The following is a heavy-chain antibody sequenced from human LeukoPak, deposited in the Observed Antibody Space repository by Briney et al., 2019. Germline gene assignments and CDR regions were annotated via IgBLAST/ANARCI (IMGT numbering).Heavy chain of an antibody. J-gene: IGHJ3*02. CDR3: ARVRIDYYDSSGYYLGAFDI. CDR1: GGSISSYY. V-gene: IGHV4-38-2*02. Sequence: SETLSLTCTVSGGSISSYYWAWIRQPPGKGLEWIGSIYHSGSTYYNPSLNSRVTISVDTSKNHFSLKLSSVTAADTAVYYCARVRIDYYDSSGYYLGAFDIWGQGTMVTVSS. D-gene: IGHD3-22*01. CDR2: IYHSGST.